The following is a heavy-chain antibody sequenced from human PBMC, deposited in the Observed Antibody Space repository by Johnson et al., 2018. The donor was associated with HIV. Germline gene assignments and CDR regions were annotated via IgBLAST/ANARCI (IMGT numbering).Heavy chain of an antibody. CDR3: ARDSFSDSSPAKAGLAFDI. V-gene: IGHV3-23*04. D-gene: IGHD6-13*01. CDR2: ISGGGGGST. CDR1: GFTFSNYA. Sequence: EVQLVESGGGLVQPGGSLRVSCATSGFTFSNYAMNWVRQAPGKGLEWVSAISGGGGGSTHYADSVKGRFTISRDNSKNTLYLQMNSLRAEDTAVYYCARDSFSDSSPAKAGLAFDIWGQGTMVTVSS. J-gene: IGHJ3*02.